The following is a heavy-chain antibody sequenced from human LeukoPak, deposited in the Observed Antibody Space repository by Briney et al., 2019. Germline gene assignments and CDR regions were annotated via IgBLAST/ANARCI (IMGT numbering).Heavy chain of an antibody. V-gene: IGHV3-21*01. Sequence: GGSLRLSCAASGFTFSSYSMNWVRHAPGKGLEWVSSISSSSSYIYYADSVKGRFTISRDNAKNSLYLQMNSLRAEDTAVYYCASWDDYVWGSKSLIIDYWGQGTLVTVSS. CDR3: ASWDDYVWGSKSLIIDY. CDR1: GFTFSSYS. D-gene: IGHD3-16*01. CDR2: ISSSSSYI. J-gene: IGHJ4*02.